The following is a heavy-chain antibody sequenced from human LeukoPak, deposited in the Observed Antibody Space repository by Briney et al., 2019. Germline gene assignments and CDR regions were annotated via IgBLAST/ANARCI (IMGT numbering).Heavy chain of an antibody. CDR3: ARHQLGSTRSMDV. J-gene: IGHJ6*03. CDR2: IFYSGST. V-gene: IGHV4-39*01. CDR1: SGSISTSNYY. Sequence: SETLSLTCTVSSGSISTSNYYWGWVRQPPGKALEWIGNIFYSGSTYYSPSLKSRVTISLDTSRNQVSLKLTSVTAADTAVYHCARHQLGSTRSMDVWGKGTTVTISS. D-gene: IGHD1-26*01.